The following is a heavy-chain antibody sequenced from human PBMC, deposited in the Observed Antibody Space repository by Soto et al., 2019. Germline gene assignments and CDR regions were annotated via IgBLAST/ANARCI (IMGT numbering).Heavy chain of an antibody. Sequence: QVQLVQSGAGVRQPASSVKVSCKTSGGTFSSYAISWVRQAPGQGLEWMGGIVPIVDTSTYAQKFQGRVTITADESTSTVYMELSSLRSDDTAVYYCVRVVAIPGYPDNWGQGTLVTASS. V-gene: IGHV1-69*12. J-gene: IGHJ4*02. CDR2: IVPIVDTS. CDR1: GGTFSSYA. D-gene: IGHD5-12*01. CDR3: VRVVAIPGYPDN.